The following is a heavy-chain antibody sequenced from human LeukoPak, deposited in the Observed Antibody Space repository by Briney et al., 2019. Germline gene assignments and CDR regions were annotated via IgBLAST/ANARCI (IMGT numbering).Heavy chain of an antibody. CDR2: IGGDGGAT. V-gene: IGHV3-23*01. J-gene: IGHJ4*02. CDR1: GFTFSSYA. D-gene: IGHD6-19*01. Sequence: PGGSLRLSCAASGFTFSSYAMNWVRQAPGKRLEWVSTIGGDGGATHYADSVKGRFTISRANSKNTLFLQMNSLGAEDTAVYYCAKSGSRDWDYFDYWGQGTLVTASS. CDR3: AKSGSRDWDYFDY.